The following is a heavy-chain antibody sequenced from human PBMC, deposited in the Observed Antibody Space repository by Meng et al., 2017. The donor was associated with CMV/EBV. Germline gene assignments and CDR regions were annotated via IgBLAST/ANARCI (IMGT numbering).Heavy chain of an antibody. CDR1: GGSISSSSYY. V-gene: IGHV4-39*07. D-gene: IGHD6-6*01. Sequence: SETLSLTCTVSGGSISSSSYYWGWIRQPPGKGLEWIGSIYYSRSTYYNPSLKSRVTISVDTSKNQFSLKLSSVTAADTAVYYCARDGSSSVYYYYGMDVWGQGTTVTVSS. J-gene: IGHJ6*02. CDR2: IYYSRST. CDR3: ARDGSSSVYYYYGMDV.